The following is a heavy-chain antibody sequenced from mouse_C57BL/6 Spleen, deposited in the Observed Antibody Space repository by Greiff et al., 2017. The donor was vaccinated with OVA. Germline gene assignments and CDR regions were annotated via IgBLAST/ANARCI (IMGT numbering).Heavy chain of an antibody. CDR1: GFTFSSYA. CDR2: ISSGGDYI. Sequence: EVMLVESGEGLVKPGGSLKLSCAASGFTFSSYAMSWVRQTPEKRLEWVAYISSGGDYIYYTDTVKARFTISRDNARNTLYLQMSSLKSEDTAMYYCTRDVVHFDYWGQGTTLTVSS. CDR3: TRDVVHFDY. D-gene: IGHD1-1*01. J-gene: IGHJ2*01. V-gene: IGHV5-9-1*02.